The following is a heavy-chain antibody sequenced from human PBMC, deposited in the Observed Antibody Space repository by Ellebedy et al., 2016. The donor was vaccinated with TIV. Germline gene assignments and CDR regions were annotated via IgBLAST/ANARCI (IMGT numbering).Heavy chain of an antibody. CDR3: AKGGGSVIPTRADY. J-gene: IGHJ4*02. V-gene: IGHV3-9*01. CDR2: ISWDSGSK. Sequence: PGGSLRLSCTASGFKFEVYAMHWVRHVPGKSLAWVAGISWDSGSKEYVKSGKGRFTISRDIAKKSVHLQMNSMTAEDTALYYCAKGGGSVIPTRADYWGQGNLVIVSS. CDR1: GFKFEVYA. D-gene: IGHD4-11*01.